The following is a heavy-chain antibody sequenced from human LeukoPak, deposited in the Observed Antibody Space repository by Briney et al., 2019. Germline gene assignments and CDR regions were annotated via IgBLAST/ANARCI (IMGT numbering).Heavy chain of an antibody. Sequence: SETLSLTCAVYGGSFSGYYWSWIRQPPGKGLEWIGEINHSGSTNYNPSLKSRVTVSVDTSKNQFSLKLSSVTAADTAVYYCARIFVEDRYYYYYMDVWGKGTTVTVSS. D-gene: IGHD1-1*01. J-gene: IGHJ6*03. CDR3: ARIFVEDRYYYYYMDV. CDR2: INHSGST. CDR1: GGSFSGYY. V-gene: IGHV4-34*01.